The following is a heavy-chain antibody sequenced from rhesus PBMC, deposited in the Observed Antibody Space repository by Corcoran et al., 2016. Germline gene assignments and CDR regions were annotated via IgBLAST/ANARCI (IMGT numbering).Heavy chain of an antibody. V-gene: IGHV4S10*01. Sequence: QVQLQESGPGVVKPSETLSLTCAVSGGSISDSYWWSWIRQPPGKGLEWIGYRHGSRTVTNYHPSLKSRVTISKDTSKNQFSLKLSSGTAADTAVYYCARDARYDSGYWGAGSIDYWGQGVLVTVSS. D-gene: IGHD3-28*01. CDR3: ARDARYDSGYWGAGSIDY. CDR1: GGSISDSYW. J-gene: IGHJ4*01. CDR2: RHGSRTVT.